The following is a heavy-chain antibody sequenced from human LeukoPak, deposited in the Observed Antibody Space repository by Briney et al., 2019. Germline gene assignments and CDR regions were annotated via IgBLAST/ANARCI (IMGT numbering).Heavy chain of an antibody. CDR1: GYTFTSYG. D-gene: IGHD3-10*01. CDR2: ISAYNGNT. Sequence: TSVKVSCKASGYTFTSYGISWVRQAPGQGLEWMGWISAYNGNTNYAQKLQGRVTMTTDTSTSTAYMELRSLGSDDTAVYYCARDRLDYYYGSSFLDYWGQGTLVTVSS. CDR3: ARDRLDYYYGSSFLDY. V-gene: IGHV1-18*01. J-gene: IGHJ4*02.